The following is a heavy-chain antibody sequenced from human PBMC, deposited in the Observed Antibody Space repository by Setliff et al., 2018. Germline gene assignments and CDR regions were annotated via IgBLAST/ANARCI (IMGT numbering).Heavy chain of an antibody. J-gene: IGHJ6*02. V-gene: IGHV4-38-2*01. CDR3: ARVSQYSSGWYYYYYYGMDV. CDR2: VYYSGST. D-gene: IGHD6-19*01. CDR1: VYSISRDCH. Sequence: SETLSLTCAVSVYSISRDCHWGWIRQPPGKGLEWIGSVYYSGSTYYNPSLKSRVTISVDTSKNQFSLKLSSVTAADTAVYYCARVSQYSSGWYYYYYYGMDVWGQGTTVTVSS.